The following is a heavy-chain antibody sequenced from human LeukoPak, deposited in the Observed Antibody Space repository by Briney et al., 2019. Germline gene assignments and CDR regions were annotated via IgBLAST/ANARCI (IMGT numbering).Heavy chain of an antibody. J-gene: IGHJ3*02. CDR3: ARTRSPGGAFDI. CDR2: IYYSGST. Sequence: PGGSLRLSCAASGFTFVDYDMSWVRQAPGKGLEWIGYIYYSGSTNYNPSLKSRVTISVDTSKNQFSLKLSSVTAADTAVYYCARTRSPGGAFDIWGQGTMVTVSS. V-gene: IGHV4-59*01. CDR1: GFTFVDYD. D-gene: IGHD3-10*01.